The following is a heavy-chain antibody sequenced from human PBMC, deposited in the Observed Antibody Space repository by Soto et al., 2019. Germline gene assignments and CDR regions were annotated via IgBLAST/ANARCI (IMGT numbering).Heavy chain of an antibody. CDR2: IYYTGST. Sequence: PXGTLSIHWPWSGGPVSSESQYLSWFRQTPGKGLEWIGYIYYTGSTNYKPSLKGRVTMSVDTSRDQVSLRLRSVTRADTAVYYCARDQYDFRTGSYSYAMEVWGQGTKVTVSS. J-gene: IGHJ6*02. CDR3: ARDQYDFRTGSYSYAMEV. D-gene: IGHD3-3*01. CDR1: GGPVSSESQY. V-gene: IGHV4-61*01.